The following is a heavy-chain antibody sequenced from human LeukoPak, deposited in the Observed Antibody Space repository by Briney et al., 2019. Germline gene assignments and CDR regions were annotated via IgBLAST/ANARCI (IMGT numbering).Heavy chain of an antibody. CDR2: INHSGST. J-gene: IGHJ4*02. Sequence: SETLSLTCTVSGGSISSYYWSWIRQPPGKGLEWIGEINHSGSTNYNPSLKSRVTISVDTSKNQFSLKLSSVTAADTAVYYCASYDSSDYYYDYWGQGTLVTVSS. D-gene: IGHD3-22*01. CDR3: ASYDSSDYYYDY. V-gene: IGHV4-34*01. CDR1: GGSISSYY.